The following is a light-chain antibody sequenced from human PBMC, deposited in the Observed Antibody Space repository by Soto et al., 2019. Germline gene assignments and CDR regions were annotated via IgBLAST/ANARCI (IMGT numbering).Light chain of an antibody. J-gene: IGKJ2*01. CDR1: SSKW. CDR3: QHTTDFT. V-gene: IGKV1-5*01. CDR2: DVS. Sequence: DIQMTQSPSTLSEFVGDTVTMTCRSSSKWLAWYQKKPGKAPKLLIYDVSNLERGVPPRFSGSTSGAESTLTITGLQPDDLGTYYCQHTTDFTFGQGTKVDIK.